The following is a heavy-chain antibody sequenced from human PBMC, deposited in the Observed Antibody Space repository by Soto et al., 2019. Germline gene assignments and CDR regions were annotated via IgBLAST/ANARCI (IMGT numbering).Heavy chain of an antibody. V-gene: IGHV4-59*12. Sequence: PSETLSLTCTVSGGTISDYYWSWTRQPPGKGLEWIGYIYYSGSTNYNPSLKSRVTISVDTSKNQFSLKLSSVTAADTAVYYCARAGDSSGPVALGYWGQGTLVTVSS. D-gene: IGHD6-19*01. J-gene: IGHJ4*02. CDR1: GGTISDYY. CDR2: IYYSGST. CDR3: ARAGDSSGPVALGY.